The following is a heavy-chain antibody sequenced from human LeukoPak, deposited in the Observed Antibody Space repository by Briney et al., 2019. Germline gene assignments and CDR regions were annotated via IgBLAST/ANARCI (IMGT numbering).Heavy chain of an antibody. V-gene: IGHV4-59*01. CDR3: ARGCSSGTCPFDY. J-gene: IGHJ4*02. D-gene: IGHD2-15*01. Sequence: SETLSLTCTVSGDSIRTYYWSWIRQPPGKGLEWIGYIYYIGSTNYNPSLKSRVTISVDTSMNQFSLNLNSVTAADTALYYCARGCSSGTCPFDYWGQGTLVTVSS. CDR1: GDSIRTYY. CDR2: IYYIGST.